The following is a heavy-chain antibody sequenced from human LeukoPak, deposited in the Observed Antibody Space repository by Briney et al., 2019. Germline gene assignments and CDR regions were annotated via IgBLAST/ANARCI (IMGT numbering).Heavy chain of an antibody. CDR2: INPNSGGT. CDR3: VSDPITMIRGVIIEGFDP. V-gene: IGHV1-2*02. CDR1: GYTFTGYY. J-gene: IGHJ5*02. D-gene: IGHD3-10*01. Sequence: ASVKVSCKASGYTFTGYYMHWVRQAPGQGLEWMGWINPNSGGTNYAQKFQGRVTMTEDTSTDTAYMELSSLRSEDTAVFYCVSDPITMIRGVIIEGFDPWGQGTLVTVSS.